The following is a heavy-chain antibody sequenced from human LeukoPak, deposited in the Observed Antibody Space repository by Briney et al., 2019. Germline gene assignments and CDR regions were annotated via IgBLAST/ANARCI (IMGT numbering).Heavy chain of an antibody. V-gene: IGHV1-69-2*01. CDR2: VDPEDGET. Sequence: ASLRVSCTGSVYTFTDYYIHWGQQAPGKGLECVGLVDPEDGETIYAEKFQGRVTLTADTSTDTAYMELSSLRSEDTAVYYCATMGYYYGSGSYYATTNLVDYWGQGTLVTVSS. CDR1: VYTFTDYY. CDR3: ATMGYYYGSGSYYATTNLVDY. D-gene: IGHD3-10*01. J-gene: IGHJ4*02.